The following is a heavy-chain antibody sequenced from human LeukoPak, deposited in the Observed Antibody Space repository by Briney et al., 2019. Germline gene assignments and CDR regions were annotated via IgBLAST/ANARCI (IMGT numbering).Heavy chain of an antibody. CDR3: AKDYYYGSGSQGPHFDY. CDR2: ISWNSGSI. Sequence: GRSLRLSCAASGFTFDDYAMHWVRQAPGKGLEWVSGISWNSGSIGYADSVKGRFTISRDNAKNSLYLQMNSLRAEDAALYYCAKDYYYGSGSQGPHFDYWGQGTLVTVSS. D-gene: IGHD3-10*01. V-gene: IGHV3-9*01. J-gene: IGHJ4*02. CDR1: GFTFDDYA.